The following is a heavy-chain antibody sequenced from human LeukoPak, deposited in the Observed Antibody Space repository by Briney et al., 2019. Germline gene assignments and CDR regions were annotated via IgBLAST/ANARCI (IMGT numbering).Heavy chain of an antibody. D-gene: IGHD3-10*01. Sequence: ASVKVSCKASGYTFTGYYVHWVRQAPGQGLEWMGWINPDNGGTKYAQKFQGRVTMTRDTSISTAYMDLSTLTSEDTAVYYCATPRGGSGSYHHSYYGMDVWGQGTTVTVSS. CDR1: GYTFTGYY. CDR3: ATPRGGSGSYHHSYYGMDV. V-gene: IGHV1-2*02. CDR2: INPDNGGT. J-gene: IGHJ6*02.